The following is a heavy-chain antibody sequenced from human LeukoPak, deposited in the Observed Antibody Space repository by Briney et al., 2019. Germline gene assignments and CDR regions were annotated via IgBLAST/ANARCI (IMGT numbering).Heavy chain of an antibody. CDR3: ATKYYDSSGSRAGELFDI. V-gene: IGHV4-31*03. Sequence: PSETLSLTCTVSGGSISSGGYYWSWIRQHPGKGLEWIGYIYYCGSTYYNPSLKSRVTISVDTSKNQFSLKLSSVTAADTAVYYCATKYYDSSGSRAGELFDIWGQGTMVTVSS. CDR1: GGSISSGGYY. J-gene: IGHJ3*02. CDR2: IYYCGST. D-gene: IGHD3-22*01.